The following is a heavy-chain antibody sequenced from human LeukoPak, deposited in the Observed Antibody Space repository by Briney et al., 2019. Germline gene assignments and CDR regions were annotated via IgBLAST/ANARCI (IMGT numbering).Heavy chain of an antibody. V-gene: IGHV1-2*02. Sequence: ASVKVSCKASGYTFTFYYIHWVRQAPGQGHEWMGWINPHSCATNYAQQFQGRVTMTRDTSISTAYMELSRLRFDDTAVYYCARGLLVSSGNWYFDLWGRGTLVTVSS. CDR2: INPHSCAT. D-gene: IGHD3-22*01. J-gene: IGHJ2*01. CDR3: ARGLLVSSGNWYFDL. CDR1: GYTFTFYY.